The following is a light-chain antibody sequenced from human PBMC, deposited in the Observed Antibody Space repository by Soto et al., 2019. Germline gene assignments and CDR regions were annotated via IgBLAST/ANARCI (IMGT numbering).Light chain of an antibody. CDR1: SSNIGSNY. Sequence: QSVLTQPPSASGTPGQRVTISCSGSSSNIGSNYVYWYQQLPGTAPNLLIYRNNQRPSGVPDRFSGSKSGTSASLAISGLRSEDEADYYCAAWDDSLSGLYVFGTGTKVTVL. CDR2: RNN. J-gene: IGLJ1*01. CDR3: AAWDDSLSGLYV. V-gene: IGLV1-47*01.